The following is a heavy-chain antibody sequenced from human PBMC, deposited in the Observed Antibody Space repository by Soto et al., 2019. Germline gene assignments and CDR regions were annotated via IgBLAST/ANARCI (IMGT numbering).Heavy chain of an antibody. CDR2: INPHGGST. J-gene: IGHJ4*02. CDR3: ATSVNSAMAFDY. CDR1: GYTFTHYY. D-gene: IGHD5-18*01. V-gene: IGHV1-46*01. Sequence: QVQLVQSGAEVKKPGASVKVSCKASGYTFTHYYMHWVRQAPGQGLEWRGIINPHGGSTTYAQRFRAGCTMTRDKSTSTVYMELSSLSSEDSAVYYCATSVNSAMAFDYWGQGTLVTVSS.